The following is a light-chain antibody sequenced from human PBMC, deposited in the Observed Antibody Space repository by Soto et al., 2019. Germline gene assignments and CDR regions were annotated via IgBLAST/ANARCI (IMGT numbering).Light chain of an antibody. CDR3: GTWDSSLSAWV. CDR1: SSNIANNY. V-gene: IGLV1-51*02. Sequence: QSVLTQPPSVSAAPGQKVTISCSGSSSNIANNYVSWYQQLPGTAPKLLIYENNKRPSGIPDRFSGSKSGTSATLGITGLQTGDEADYYCGTWDSSLSAWVFGGGTQLTVL. J-gene: IGLJ3*02. CDR2: ENN.